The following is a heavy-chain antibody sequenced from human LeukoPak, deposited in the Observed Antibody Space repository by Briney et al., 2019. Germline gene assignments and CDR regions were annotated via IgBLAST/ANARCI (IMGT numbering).Heavy chain of an antibody. CDR1: GFTFSSYA. CDR3: ARPLVANYYYYYGMDV. Sequence: GRSLRLSCAASGFTFSSYAMHWVRQAPGKGLEWVAVISYDGSNKYYADSVKGRFTISRDNSKNTLYLQMNSLRAEDTAVYYCARPLVANYYYYYGMDVWGQGTTVTVSS. D-gene: IGHD2-8*02. V-gene: IGHV3-30*07. J-gene: IGHJ6*02. CDR2: ISYDGSNK.